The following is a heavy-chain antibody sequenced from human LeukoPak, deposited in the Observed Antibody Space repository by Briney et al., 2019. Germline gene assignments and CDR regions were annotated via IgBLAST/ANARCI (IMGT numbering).Heavy chain of an antibody. CDR3: ARRGGGGRGWYPLWFDP. CDR2: ISSTGGTI. D-gene: IGHD6-19*01. J-gene: IGHJ5*02. CDR1: GFTFSSNS. V-gene: IGHV3-48*01. Sequence: PGGSLRLSCAASGFTFSSNSMNWVRQAPGKGLEWVSYISSTGGTIYYADSMKGRFTISRDNAKNSLYLQMNSLRVEDTAVYYCARRGGGGRGWYPLWFDPWGQGTLVTVSS.